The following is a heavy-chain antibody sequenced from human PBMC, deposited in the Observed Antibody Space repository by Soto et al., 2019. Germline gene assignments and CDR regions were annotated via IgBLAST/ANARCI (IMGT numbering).Heavy chain of an antibody. V-gene: IGHV3-74*01. CDR3: ARDKQLWRLHA. CDR2: LNSDGSAT. Sequence: GGSLRLSCAASGFTFSSYWMHWVRQAPGKGLVWVSRLNSDGSATTYADSVKGRFTISRDNVKNPLYLQMNSLRAEDTAVYFSARDKQLWRLHAWGQAPLVTVSP. D-gene: IGHD5-18*01. CDR1: GFTFSSYW. J-gene: IGHJ5*02.